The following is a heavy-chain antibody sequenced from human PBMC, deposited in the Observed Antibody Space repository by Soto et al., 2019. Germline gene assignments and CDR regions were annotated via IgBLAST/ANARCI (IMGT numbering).Heavy chain of an antibody. CDR3: ARVGVRLGRIAARPQADLYYYAMDV. J-gene: IGHJ6*02. CDR1: GGSVSSGSYS. Sequence: QVQLQESGPGLVKPSETLSLTCTVSGGSVSSGSYSWGWIRQPPGKGLEWIGYIYNSGGTNYNPSLKSRVTISVDTSKNQFSLKLSSVTAADTAVYYCARVGVRLGRIAARPQADLYYYAMDVWGQGTTVTVSS. CDR2: IYNSGGT. D-gene: IGHD6-6*01. V-gene: IGHV4-61*01.